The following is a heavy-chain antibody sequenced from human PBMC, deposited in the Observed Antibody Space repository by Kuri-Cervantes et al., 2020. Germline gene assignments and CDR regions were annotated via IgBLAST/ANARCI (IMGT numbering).Heavy chain of an antibody. CDR1: GYTFTSYD. V-gene: IGHV1-24*01. D-gene: IGHD6-13*01. CDR2: FDPEQGET. Sequence: ASVKVSCKASGYTFTSYDINWVRQATGQGPEWMGGFDPEQGETIYAQQFQGRVTMTEDTSTDTAYMELTSLRSDDTAVYYCATLRAQDGSSFDYWGQGTLVTVSS. CDR3: ATLRAQDGSSFDY. J-gene: IGHJ4*02.